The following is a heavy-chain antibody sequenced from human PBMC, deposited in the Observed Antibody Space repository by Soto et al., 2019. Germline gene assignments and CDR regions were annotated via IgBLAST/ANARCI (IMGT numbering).Heavy chain of an antibody. Sequence: QVQLVQSGAEVKKPGSSVKVSCKASGGTFSSYAITWVRQAPGQGLEWMGGIIPIFGTANYAQKFQGRVTITAVESTSTAYMELSSLRYEDTAVYYCARDRGPSSGYYPYWFDPWGQGTLVTVSS. CDR1: GGTFSSYA. CDR2: IIPIFGTA. CDR3: ARDRGPSSGYYPYWFDP. D-gene: IGHD3-22*01. J-gene: IGHJ5*02. V-gene: IGHV1-69*12.